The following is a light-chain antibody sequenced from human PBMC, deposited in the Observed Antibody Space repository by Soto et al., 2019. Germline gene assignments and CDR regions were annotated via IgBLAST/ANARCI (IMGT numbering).Light chain of an antibody. J-gene: IGKJ1*01. V-gene: IGKV1-27*01. CDR1: QDIANY. CDR2: AAS. Sequence: DIQMTQSPSSLSASVGDRVTMTCRASQDIANYLVWYQQQPGKVPKLLIYAASTLHSGVPSRFSGSGSGTEFTPTISSLQPEDFATYYCQQAYGAPPTFGQGTKVDIK. CDR3: QQAYGAPPT.